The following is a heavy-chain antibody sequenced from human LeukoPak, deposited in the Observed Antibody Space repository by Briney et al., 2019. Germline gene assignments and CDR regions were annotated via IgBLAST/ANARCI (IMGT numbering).Heavy chain of an antibody. CDR1: GGTFSSYA. J-gene: IGHJ1*01. CDR2: IIPILGIA. D-gene: IGHD1-26*01. Sequence: ASVKVSCKASGGTFSSYAISWVRQAPGQGLEWMGRIIPILGIANYAQKFQGRVTITADKSTSTAYMELSSLRSEDTAVYYCATSPLGGSYIRAEYFQHWGQGTLVTVSS. CDR3: ATSPLGGSYIRAEYFQH. V-gene: IGHV1-69*04.